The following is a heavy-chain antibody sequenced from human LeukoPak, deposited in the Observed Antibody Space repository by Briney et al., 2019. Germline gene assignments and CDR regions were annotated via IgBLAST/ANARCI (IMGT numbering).Heavy chain of an antibody. J-gene: IGHJ4*02. D-gene: IGHD5-18*01. CDR3: AKVYSYGYGSNMDFDY. CDR1: GFTFSSYG. Sequence: PGGSLRLSCAASGFTFSSYGMHWVRQAPGKGPEWVAVISYDGSNKYYADSVKGRFTISRDNSKNTLYLQMNSLRAEDTAVYYCAKVYSYGYGSNMDFDYWGQGTLVTVSS. CDR2: ISYDGSNK. V-gene: IGHV3-30*18.